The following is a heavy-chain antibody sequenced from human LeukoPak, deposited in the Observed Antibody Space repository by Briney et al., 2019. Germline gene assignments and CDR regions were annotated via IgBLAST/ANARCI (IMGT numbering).Heavy chain of an antibody. Sequence: SETLSLTCNVSGDSISPYYWSWIRQPPGKGLEWVGYVFRTGHTNYNPSLRSRVTISLDTSKNQFSLKLSSVTAADAAVYYCARHIFGHLFDTWGQGTLVTVSS. V-gene: IGHV4-59*01. J-gene: IGHJ4*02. CDR3: ARHIFGHLFDT. CDR2: VFRTGHT. CDR1: GDSISPYY. D-gene: IGHD3-3*02.